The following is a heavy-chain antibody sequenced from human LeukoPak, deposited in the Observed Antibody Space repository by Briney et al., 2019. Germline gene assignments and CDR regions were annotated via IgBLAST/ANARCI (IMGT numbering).Heavy chain of an antibody. V-gene: IGHV4-59*01. D-gene: IGHD5-18*01. Sequence: SETLSLTCTVSGGSISSYYWSWIRQPPGKGLEWIGYIYNSENTNYNPSLKSRVTLSVDTSKNQFSLKLSSVTAADTAVYYCARDKGYSYGTDPWGQGTLVTVSS. J-gene: IGHJ5*02. CDR3: ARDKGYSYGTDP. CDR1: GGSISSYY. CDR2: IYNSENT.